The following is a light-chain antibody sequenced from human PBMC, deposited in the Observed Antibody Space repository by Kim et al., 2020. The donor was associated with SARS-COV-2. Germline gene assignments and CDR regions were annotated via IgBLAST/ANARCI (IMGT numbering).Light chain of an antibody. J-gene: IGKJ2*01. Sequence: LSGSPGERATRSCRASQSVSNNLAGYQQKPGQAPRLIIYGASTRATGIPARFSGSGSGTEFTLTISSLQSEDFAVYYCQQYNNWYIFVQGTKLEI. V-gene: IGKV3-15*01. CDR3: QQYNNWYI. CDR2: GAS. CDR1: QSVSNN.